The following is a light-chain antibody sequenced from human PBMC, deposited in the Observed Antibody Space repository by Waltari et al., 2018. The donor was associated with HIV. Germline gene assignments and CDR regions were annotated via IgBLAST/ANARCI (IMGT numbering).Light chain of an antibody. CDR1: QSVSSF. CDR2: DAS. Sequence: EIVLTQSPATLSLSPGERATLSCRASQSVSSFLAWYQQRPGQAPRLLIFDASNRATGIPARFSGSGSGTDFTLTNSSLEPEDFAVYYCQQRVNWPPLSFGGGTKVEIK. V-gene: IGKV3-11*01. J-gene: IGKJ4*01. CDR3: QQRVNWPPLS.